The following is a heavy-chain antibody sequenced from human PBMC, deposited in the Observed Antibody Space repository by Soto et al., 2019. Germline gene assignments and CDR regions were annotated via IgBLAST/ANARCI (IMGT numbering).Heavy chain of an antibody. J-gene: IGHJ4*02. CDR3: ARGDGYNLSRLEFDY. D-gene: IGHD5-12*01. Sequence: SETLSLTCAVSGGSISSGGYSWSWIRQPPGKGLEWIGYIYHSGSTYYNPSLKSRVTISVDRSKNQFSLKLSSVTAADTAVYYCARGDGYNLSRLEFDYWGQGTLVTVSS. CDR2: IYHSGST. CDR1: GGSISSGGYS. V-gene: IGHV4-30-2*01.